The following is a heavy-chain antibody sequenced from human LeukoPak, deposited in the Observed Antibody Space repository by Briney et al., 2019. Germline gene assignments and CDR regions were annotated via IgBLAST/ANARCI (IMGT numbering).Heavy chain of an antibody. D-gene: IGHD4-11*01. CDR1: GGSISSYSYS. CDR2: IYYSGST. CDR3: TRHGSNYWFDP. Sequence: SETLSLTCTVSGGSISSYSYSWGWIRQPPGKGLEWIGSIYYSGSTYYNPSLKSRVTMSVDTSKNQFSLKLSSVTAADTAVYYCTRHGSNYWFDPWGQGTLVTVSS. V-gene: IGHV4-39*01. J-gene: IGHJ5*02.